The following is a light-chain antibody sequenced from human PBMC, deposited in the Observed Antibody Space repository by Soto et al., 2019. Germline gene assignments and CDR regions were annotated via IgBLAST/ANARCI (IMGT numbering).Light chain of an antibody. V-gene: IGLV2-14*01. J-gene: IGLJ1*01. CDR2: DVS. CDR3: SSFTSSSTFV. Sequence: QSVLAQPDSVSGSPGQSITISCTGTSSDVGRYDYVSWFQQHPGKTPKLLIYDVSNWPSGASDRFSGSKSGNTASLTISGLQPEDEADYYCSSFTSSSTFVFGTGTKVTVL. CDR1: SSDVGRYDY.